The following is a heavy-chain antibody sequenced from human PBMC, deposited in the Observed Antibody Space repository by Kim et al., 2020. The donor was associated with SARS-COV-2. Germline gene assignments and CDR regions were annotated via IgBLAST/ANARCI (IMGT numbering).Heavy chain of an antibody. Sequence: GGSLRLSCAASGFTFSSYGMHWVRQAPGKGLEWVAVISYDGSNKYYADSVKGRFTISRDNSKNTLYLQMNSLRAEDTAVYYCAKGLSQGYYYDSSGYYYGYYGMDVWGQGTTVTVSS. D-gene: IGHD3-22*01. CDR2: ISYDGSNK. J-gene: IGHJ6*02. CDR1: GFTFSSYG. V-gene: IGHV3-30*18. CDR3: AKGLSQGYYYDSSGYYYGYYGMDV.